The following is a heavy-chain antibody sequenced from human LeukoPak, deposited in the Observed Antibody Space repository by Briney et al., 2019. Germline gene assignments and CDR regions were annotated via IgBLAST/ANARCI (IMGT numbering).Heavy chain of an antibody. Sequence: GGSLRLSCAASGFTFSSYGIHWVRQAPGKGLEWVAVIWYDGSKKYYADSVKGRFTISRDNSKNTLYLQMNSLRAEDTAVYYCAKVLGPLYYYYMDVWGKGTTVTVSS. V-gene: IGHV3-33*06. CDR1: GFTFSSYG. CDR3: AKVLGPLYYYYMDV. J-gene: IGHJ6*03. D-gene: IGHD1-1*01. CDR2: IWYDGSKK.